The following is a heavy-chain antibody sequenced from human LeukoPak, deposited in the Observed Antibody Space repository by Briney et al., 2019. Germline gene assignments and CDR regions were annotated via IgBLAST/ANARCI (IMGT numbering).Heavy chain of an antibody. Sequence: PSQTLSLTCTVSGGSISSGGYSWSWLRQHPGKGLEWIGYIYYSGSTYYNPSLKSRVTISVDTSKNQFSLKLSSVTAADTAVYYCARVRYSYGRPFDYWGQGTLVTVSS. CDR2: IYYSGST. D-gene: IGHD5-18*01. CDR3: ARVRYSYGRPFDY. CDR1: GGSISSGGYS. V-gene: IGHV4-31*03. J-gene: IGHJ4*02.